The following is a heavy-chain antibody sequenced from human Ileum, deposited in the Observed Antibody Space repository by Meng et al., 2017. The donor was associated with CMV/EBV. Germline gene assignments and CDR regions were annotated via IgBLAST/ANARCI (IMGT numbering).Heavy chain of an antibody. Sequence: GESLKISCAASGFTFSSYEMNWVRQAPGKGLEWVSYISSSGSTKYYTDSVKGRFTISRDNSKNTLYLQMSSLRTEDTAVYYCARLDTGGPIPTTTKSFDCWGQGTLVTVSS. J-gene: IGHJ4*02. V-gene: IGHV3-48*03. CDR2: ISSSGSTK. CDR1: GFTFSSYE. CDR3: ARLDTGGPIPTTTKSFDC. D-gene: IGHD2-21*01.